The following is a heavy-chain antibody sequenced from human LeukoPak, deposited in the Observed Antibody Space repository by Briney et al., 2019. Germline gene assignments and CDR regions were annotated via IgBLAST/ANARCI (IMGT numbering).Heavy chain of an antibody. CDR3: ARDPLGDYVWGSYFD. CDR2: IIPILGIA. V-gene: IGHV1-69*16. D-gene: IGHD3-16*01. CDR1: GGTFSSYT. Sequence: ASVKVSCKASGGTFSSYTISWVRQAPGQGLEWMGRIIPILGIANYAQKFQGRVTITTDEFTSTAYMELSSLRSEDTAVYYCARDPLGDYVWGSYFDWGQGTLVTVSS. J-gene: IGHJ4*02.